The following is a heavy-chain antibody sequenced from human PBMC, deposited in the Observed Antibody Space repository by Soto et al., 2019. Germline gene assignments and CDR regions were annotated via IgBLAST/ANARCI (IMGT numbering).Heavy chain of an antibody. CDR1: GGSINSFY. V-gene: IGHV4-59*08. J-gene: IGHJ4*02. Sequence: SETLSLTCTVFGGSINSFYLSWIRQPPGKGLEWIGYISYSGSINYNPSLKSRVSMSVATSENKFSLKLTSLTAADTAVYYCAKHIGRGRRPPTPFDYWGQGTPVTVSS. CDR3: AKHIGRGRRPPTPFDY. D-gene: IGHD6-25*01. CDR2: ISYSGSI.